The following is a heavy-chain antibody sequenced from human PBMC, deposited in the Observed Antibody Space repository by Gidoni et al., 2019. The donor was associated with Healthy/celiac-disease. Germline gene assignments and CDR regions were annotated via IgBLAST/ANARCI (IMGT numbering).Heavy chain of an antibody. CDR2: ISSSGSTI. D-gene: IGHD2-21*01. CDR1: GFTFSDYY. Sequence: QVQLVESGGGLVKPGGSLRLSCAASGFTFSDYYMSWIRQAPGKGLEWVSYISSSGSTIYYADSVKGRFTISRDNAKNSLYLQMNSLRAEDTAVYYCARESRAYCGGDCYYHYYYMDVWGKGTTVTVSS. J-gene: IGHJ6*03. CDR3: ARESRAYCGGDCYYHYYYMDV. V-gene: IGHV3-11*01.